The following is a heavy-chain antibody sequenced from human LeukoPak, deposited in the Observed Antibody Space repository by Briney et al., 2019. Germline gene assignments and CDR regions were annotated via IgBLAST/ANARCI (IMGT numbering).Heavy chain of an antibody. CDR2: INPNSGGT. J-gene: IGHJ4*02. CDR3: AREAAGYYDSSAYLFD. Sequence: ASVKVSCKVSGYTLTELSMHWVRQAPGRGLEWMGWINPNSGGTNYAQKFQGRVTMTRDTSISTVYMELSRLRSDDTAVYYCAREAAGYYDSSAYLFDWGQGTLVTVSS. CDR1: GYTLTELS. D-gene: IGHD3-22*01. V-gene: IGHV1-2*02.